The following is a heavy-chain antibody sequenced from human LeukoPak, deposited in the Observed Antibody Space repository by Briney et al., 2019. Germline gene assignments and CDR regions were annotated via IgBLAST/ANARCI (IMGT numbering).Heavy chain of an antibody. Sequence: SVKVSCKASGGTFSSYAISWVRQAPGQGLEWMGRIIPILGIANYAQKFQGRVTMTTDTSTSTAYMELRSLRSDDTAVYYCARVPNLLRYSYGQRYFDYWGQGTLVTVSS. J-gene: IGHJ4*02. CDR3: ARVPNLLRYSYGQRYFDY. V-gene: IGHV1-69*04. CDR2: IIPILGIA. D-gene: IGHD5-18*01. CDR1: GGTFSSYA.